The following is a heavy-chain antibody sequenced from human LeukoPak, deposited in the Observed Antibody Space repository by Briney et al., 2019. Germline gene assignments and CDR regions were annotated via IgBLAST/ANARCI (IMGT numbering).Heavy chain of an antibody. V-gene: IGHV3-30*18. CDR1: GFTFSSYG. CDR2: ISYDGSNK. J-gene: IGHJ4*02. Sequence: GGSLRLSCAASGFTFSSYGMAWVRQAPGKGLEWLAFISYDGSNKYYADSVKGRFTISRDNSKNTLYLQMNSLRAEDTAVYYCAKSHYYDSSGYSGLDYWGQGTLVTVSS. D-gene: IGHD3-22*01. CDR3: AKSHYYDSSGYSGLDY.